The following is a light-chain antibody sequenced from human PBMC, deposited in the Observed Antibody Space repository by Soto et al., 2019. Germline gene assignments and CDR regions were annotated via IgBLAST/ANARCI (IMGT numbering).Light chain of an antibody. CDR3: QQSYSTPA. V-gene: IGKV1-39*01. CDR2: ATS. Sequence: DLQMTQSPSSLSASVGDRVTITCRASQSISSYLNWYQQKPGKAPKLLIYATSSLQSGVPSRVSGSGSGTDFTLTISSLQPEDFATCYRQQSYSTPAFGQGTKLEIK. CDR1: QSISSY. J-gene: IGKJ2*01.